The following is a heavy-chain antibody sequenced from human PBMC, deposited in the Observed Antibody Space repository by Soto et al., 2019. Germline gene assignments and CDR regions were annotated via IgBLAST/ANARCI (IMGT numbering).Heavy chain of an antibody. D-gene: IGHD3-22*01. Sequence: GESLKISCKGSGYSFTSYWISWVRQMPGKGLEWMGRIDPSDSYTNYSPSFQGHVTISADKSISTAYLQWSRLKASDTAMYYCASDLYYYESSGCPGHYWGQGNLVTGSS. V-gene: IGHV5-10-1*01. CDR2: IDPSDSYT. J-gene: IGHJ4*02. CDR3: ASDLYYYESSGCPGHY. CDR1: GYSFTSYW.